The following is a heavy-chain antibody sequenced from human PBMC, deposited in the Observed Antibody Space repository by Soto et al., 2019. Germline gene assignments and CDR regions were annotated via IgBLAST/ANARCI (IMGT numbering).Heavy chain of an antibody. J-gene: IGHJ4*02. V-gene: IGHV3-23*01. D-gene: IGHD6-19*01. CDR3: AKDRRSSGIPPRRFPAYFDY. CDR2: ISGSGGST. Sequence: PGGSLRLSCAASGFTFSSYAMSWVRQAPGKGLEWVSAISGSGGSTYYADSVKGRFTISRDNSKHTLYLQMNRLRAEDTAVYYCAKDRRSSGIPPRRFPAYFDYWGQGTLVTVSS. CDR1: GFTFSSYA.